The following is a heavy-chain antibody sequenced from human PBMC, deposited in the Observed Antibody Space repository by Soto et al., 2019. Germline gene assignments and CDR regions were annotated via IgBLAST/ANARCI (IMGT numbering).Heavy chain of an antibody. D-gene: IGHD1-1*01. CDR3: ARRTYFDC. CDR2: LYSGGST. J-gene: IGHJ4*02. V-gene: IGHV3-66*04. CDR1: RFTVSSDY. Sequence: EVQLVESGGGLVQPGGSLRLSCAASRFTVSSDYMSWVRQAPGKGLEWVLVLYSGGSTYYADSVKGRFTISRDNSKNTLYLQMNSLRAEDTAVYYCARRTYFDCWGQGTLVTVSS.